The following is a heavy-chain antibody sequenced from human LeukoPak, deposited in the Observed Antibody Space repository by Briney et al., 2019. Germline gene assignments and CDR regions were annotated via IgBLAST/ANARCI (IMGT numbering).Heavy chain of an antibody. CDR2: ISTRATTI. D-gene: IGHD6-19*01. CDR3: ARLTWLDFDY. J-gene: IGHJ4*02. V-gene: IGHV3-48*03. Sequence: GGSLRLSCAASGFTFSTYEMNWVRQAPGKGLEWVSYISTRATTIYYADSVRGRFTISRDNAKNSLYLQMNSLRAEDTAVYYCARLTWLDFDYWGQGTLVTVSS. CDR1: GFTFSTYE.